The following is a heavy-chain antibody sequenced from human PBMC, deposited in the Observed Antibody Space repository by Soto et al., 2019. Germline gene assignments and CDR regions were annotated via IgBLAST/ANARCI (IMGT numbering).Heavy chain of an antibody. D-gene: IGHD2-8*01. CDR1: GLNLDSPYSHG. V-gene: IGHV3-23*01. Sequence: AGSLRLSCTASGLNLDSPYSHGLTWVRQSPGMGPEWVSTISSNGFNTHYAESVQGRFTISKDASRNTVHLHMNSLRADDTATYFCVSWVSAHFDYWGHGTPVTVSS. CDR2: ISSNGFNT. CDR3: VSWVSAHFDY. J-gene: IGHJ4*01.